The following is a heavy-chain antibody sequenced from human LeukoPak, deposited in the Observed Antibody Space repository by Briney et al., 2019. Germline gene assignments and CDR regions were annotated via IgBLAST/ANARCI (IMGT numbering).Heavy chain of an antibody. J-gene: IGHJ4*02. CDR2: IIPIFGTA. CDR1: GGTFSSYA. CDR3: CAVVATIDTLYYFDY. V-gene: IGHV1-69*05. Sequence: SVKVSCKASGGTFSSYAISWVRQAPGQGLEWMGRIIPIFGTANYAQKFQGRVTITTDESTSTAYMELSSPRSEDTAVYYCCAVVATIDTLYYFDYWGQGTLVTVSS. D-gene: IGHD5-12*01.